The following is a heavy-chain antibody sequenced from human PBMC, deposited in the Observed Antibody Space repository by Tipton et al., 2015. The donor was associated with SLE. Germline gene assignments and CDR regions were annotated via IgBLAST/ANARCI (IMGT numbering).Heavy chain of an antibody. CDR1: GGSISSSSYY. Sequence: TLSLTRIVSGGSISSSSYYWGWIRQPPGKGLEWIGSYYYSGSAAYNPSLKSRVTISVDTSKDQFSLRLTSVTAADTAVYYCARGSPTGTTRLDYWGRGTLVTVSS. D-gene: IGHD1-7*01. CDR2: YYYSGSA. V-gene: IGHV4-39*01. J-gene: IGHJ4*02. CDR3: ARGSPTGTTRLDY.